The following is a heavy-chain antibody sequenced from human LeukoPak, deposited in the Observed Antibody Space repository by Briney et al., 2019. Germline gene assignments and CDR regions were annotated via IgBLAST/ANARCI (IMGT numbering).Heavy chain of an antibody. V-gene: IGHV1-8*01. CDR3: ARGGGGIAVAGRDFDY. J-gene: IGHJ4*02. CDR2: MNPNSGNT. CDR1: GCSFTSYD. D-gene: IGHD6-19*01. Sequence: ASVKVSCKASGCSFTSYDINWVRQATGQGLEWMGWMNPNSGNTGYAHTFQGRVTMTRNTSISTAYMELSSLRSEDTAVYYCARGGGGIAVAGRDFDYWGQGTLVTVSS.